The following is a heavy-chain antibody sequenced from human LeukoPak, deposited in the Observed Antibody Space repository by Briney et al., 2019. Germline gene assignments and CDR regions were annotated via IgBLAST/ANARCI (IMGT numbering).Heavy chain of an antibody. CDR2: IYSNGIT. D-gene: IGHD3-22*01. V-gene: IGHV4-4*08. CDR1: GGSVFSYY. CDR3: ARRAYYDSSGYHPTSGYFDL. Sequence: SETLSLTCTVSGGSVFSYYWNWIRQPPGKGLEWLGYIYSNGITKYSPSLRGRGTISIATSKNQISLRPTSVTAADTAIYYCARRAYYDSSGYHPTSGYFDLWGRGTLVTVSS. J-gene: IGHJ2*01.